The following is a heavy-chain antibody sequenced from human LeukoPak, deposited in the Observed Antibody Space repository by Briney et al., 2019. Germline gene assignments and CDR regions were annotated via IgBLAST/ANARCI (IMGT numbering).Heavy chain of an antibody. D-gene: IGHD6-13*01. V-gene: IGHV3-30*02. CDR1: GFTFSSYG. Sequence: GGSLRLSCAASGFTFSSYGMHWVRQAPGKGLEWVAVIWYDGSNKYYADSVKGRFTISGDNSKNTLYLQMNSLRAEDTAVYYCAKDLRYSSSHYYYYYGMDVWGQGTTVTVSS. CDR3: AKDLRYSSSHYYYYYGMDV. J-gene: IGHJ6*02. CDR2: IWYDGSNK.